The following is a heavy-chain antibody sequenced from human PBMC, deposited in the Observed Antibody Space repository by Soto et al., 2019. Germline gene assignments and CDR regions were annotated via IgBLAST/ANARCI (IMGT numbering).Heavy chain of an antibody. J-gene: IGHJ4*02. CDR1: GFTFSSNA. Sequence: GGSLRLSCAASGFTFSSNAMSWVRQAPGKGLEWVSVVSGSGSNTYYADSVKGRFTISRDNSKNTLYLQMNSLRAEDTAVYYCAREVSVSYFDYWGEGTLFTVPS. D-gene: IGHD4-17*01. V-gene: IGHV3-23*01. CDR3: AREVSVSYFDY. CDR2: VSGSGSNT.